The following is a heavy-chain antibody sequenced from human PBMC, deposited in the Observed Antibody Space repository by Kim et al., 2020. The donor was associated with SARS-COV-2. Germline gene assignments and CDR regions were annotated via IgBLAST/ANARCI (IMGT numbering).Heavy chain of an antibody. D-gene: IGHD2-2*01. Sequence: GGSLRLSCAASGFTFSSYSMNWVRQAPGKGLEWVSSISSSSSYIYYADSVKGRFTISRDNAKNSLYLQMNSLRAEDTAVYYCARGGSGQLLKYNWFDPWGQGTLVTVSS. V-gene: IGHV3-21*04. J-gene: IGHJ5*02. CDR3: ARGGSGQLLKYNWFDP. CDR1: GFTFSSYS. CDR2: ISSSSSYI.